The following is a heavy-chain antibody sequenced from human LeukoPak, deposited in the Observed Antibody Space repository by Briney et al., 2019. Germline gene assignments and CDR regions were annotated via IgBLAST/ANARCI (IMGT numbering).Heavy chain of an antibody. CDR3: AATDGYSGSGYGMDV. D-gene: IGHD5-12*01. CDR1: GFTFSSYA. Sequence: PGGSLRLSCAASGFTFSSYAMHWVRQAPGKGLEWVAVISYDGSNKYYADSVKGRFTIPRDNSKNTLYLQMNSLRAEDTAVYYCAATDGYSGSGYGMDVWGQGTTVTVSS. J-gene: IGHJ6*02. CDR2: ISYDGSNK. V-gene: IGHV3-30*04.